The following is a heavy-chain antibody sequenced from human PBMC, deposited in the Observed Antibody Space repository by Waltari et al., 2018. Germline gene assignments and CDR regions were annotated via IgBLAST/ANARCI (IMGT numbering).Heavy chain of an antibody. Sequence: QVQLQQWGAGLLKPSETLSLTCAVYGGSFSGYYWSWIRQPPGKGLEWIGEIIHSGSTNYNPSLRSRVTISVDTSKNQFSLKLSSVTAADTAVYYCARWGLQRAFDIWGQGTMVTVSS. J-gene: IGHJ3*02. CDR1: GGSFSGYY. D-gene: IGHD6-25*01. CDR2: IIHSGST. V-gene: IGHV4-34*12. CDR3: ARWGLQRAFDI.